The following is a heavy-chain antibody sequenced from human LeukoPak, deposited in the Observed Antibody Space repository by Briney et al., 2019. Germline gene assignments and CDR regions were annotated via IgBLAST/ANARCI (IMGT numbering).Heavy chain of an antibody. J-gene: IGHJ6*02. D-gene: IGHD6-13*01. V-gene: IGHV1-24*01. CDR3: ARDANGIAAAGPWGGMDV. CDR2: FDPEDGET. Sequence: ASVKVSCKVSGYTLTELSMHWVRQAPGKGLEWMGGFDPEDGETIYAQKFQGRVTMTRDTSISTAYMELSRLRSDDTAVYYCARDANGIAAAGPWGGMDVWGQGTTVTVSS. CDR1: GYTLTELS.